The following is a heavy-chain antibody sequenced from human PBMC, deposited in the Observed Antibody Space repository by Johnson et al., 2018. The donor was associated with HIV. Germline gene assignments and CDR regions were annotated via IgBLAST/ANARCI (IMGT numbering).Heavy chain of an antibody. CDR2: IRNKPSSYST. CDR3: AKDLGNWDSPRSAVDM. Sequence: EVQLVESGGGLVQPGGSLRLSCVGSGFSFRDHFMDWVRQAPGKGLEWVGRIRNKPSSYSTEYAASVKGRFTVSRDDSKNSVYLQMSSLKTEDTAVYYCAKDLGNWDSPRSAVDMWGQGTMVTVSS. V-gene: IGHV3-72*01. D-gene: IGHD1/OR15-1a*01. CDR1: GFSFRDHF. J-gene: IGHJ3*02.